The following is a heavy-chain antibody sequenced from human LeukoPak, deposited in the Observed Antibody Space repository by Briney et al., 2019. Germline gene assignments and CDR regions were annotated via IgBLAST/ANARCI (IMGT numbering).Heavy chain of an antibody. CDR3: ARTLGVNSSGWYYYYGMDV. Sequence: SETLSLTCTVSGGSISSYYWRWVRQPPGKGLEWVGYIYYSGSTNYNPSLKSRVTISVDTSKNQFSLKLSSVTAADTAVYYCARTLGVNSSGWYYYYGMDVWGQGTTVTVSS. CDR1: GGSISSYY. D-gene: IGHD6-19*01. J-gene: IGHJ6*02. V-gene: IGHV4-59*01. CDR2: IYYSGST.